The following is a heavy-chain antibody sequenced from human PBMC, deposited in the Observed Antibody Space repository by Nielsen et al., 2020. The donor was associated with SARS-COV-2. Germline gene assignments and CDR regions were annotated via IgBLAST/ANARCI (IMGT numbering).Heavy chain of an antibody. V-gene: IGHV4-30-4*01. Sequence: LRLSCTVSGDSVTGDYYWSWVRQPPGKGLEWMGLSRYSYYTYYNSSLTSRVAMSLDTSKNQFSLTLTSVTAADTAMYYCARRDVYWYFDLWGRDSQVTVSS. CDR3: ARRDVYWYFDL. J-gene: IGHJ2*01. CDR1: GDSVTGDYY. CDR2: SRYSYYT.